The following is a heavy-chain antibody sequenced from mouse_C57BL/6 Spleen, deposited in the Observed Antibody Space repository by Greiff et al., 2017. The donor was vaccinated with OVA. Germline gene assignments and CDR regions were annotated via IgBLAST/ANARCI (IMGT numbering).Heavy chain of an antibody. CDR3: ARGGDYDPFAY. D-gene: IGHD2-4*01. J-gene: IGHJ3*01. Sequence: EVMLVESGGGLVKPGGSLKLSCAASGFTFSSYTMSWVRQTPEKRLEWVATISGGGGNTYYPDSVKGRFTISRDNAKNTLYLQVSSLRSEDTALYYCARGGDYDPFAYGGQGTLVTVSA. CDR1: GFTFSSYT. V-gene: IGHV5-9*01. CDR2: ISGGGGNT.